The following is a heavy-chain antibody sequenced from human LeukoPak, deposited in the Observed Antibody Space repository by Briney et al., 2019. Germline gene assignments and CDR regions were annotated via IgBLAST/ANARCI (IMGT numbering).Heavy chain of an antibody. Sequence: GGSLRLSCAASGFTFNGYTMGWVRQAPGKGLEWVSSISSSSDYIYYADSVKGRFTISRDNAKNSLYLQMNSLRAEDTALYYCARDGDTVLTRGYYYYMDVWGKGTTVTVSS. CDR2: ISSSSDYI. J-gene: IGHJ6*03. V-gene: IGHV3-21*01. CDR3: ARDGDTVLTRGYYYYMDV. D-gene: IGHD4-23*01. CDR1: GFTFNGYT.